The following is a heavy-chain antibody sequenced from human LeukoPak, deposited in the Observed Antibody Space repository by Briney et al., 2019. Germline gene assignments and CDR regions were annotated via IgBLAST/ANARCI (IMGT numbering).Heavy chain of an antibody. V-gene: IGHV3-9*01. CDR3: AKGLDYDSSGFDY. J-gene: IGHJ4*02. CDR2: ISWNSGSI. D-gene: IGHD3-22*01. Sequence: TGGSLRLSCAASGFTFDDYAMHWVRQAPGKGLEWVSGISWNSGSIGYADSVKGRFTISRDSAKNSLYLQMNSLRAEDTALYYCAKGLDYDSSGFDYWGQGTLVTVSS. CDR1: GFTFDDYA.